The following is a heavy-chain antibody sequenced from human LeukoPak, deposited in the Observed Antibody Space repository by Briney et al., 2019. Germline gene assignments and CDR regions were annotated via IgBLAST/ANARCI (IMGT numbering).Heavy chain of an antibody. J-gene: IGHJ6*03. Sequence: GGSLRLSCVASGFTFSSYNMNWVRQAPGQGLEWVSSITSGSSYIYYADSVKGRFTISRDNGKSSLYLQMNSLRAEDTAVYYCARDPYSGSYGAHYYYYMDVWGKGTTVTISS. CDR2: ITSGSSYI. D-gene: IGHD1-26*01. CDR3: ARDPYSGSYGAHYYYYMDV. CDR1: GFTFSSYN. V-gene: IGHV3-21*01.